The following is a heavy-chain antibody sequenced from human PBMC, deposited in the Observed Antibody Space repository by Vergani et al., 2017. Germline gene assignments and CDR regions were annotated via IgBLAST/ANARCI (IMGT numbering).Heavy chain of an antibody. CDR1: GYTLTELS. Sequence: QVQLVQSGAEVKKPGASVKVSCKVSGYTLTELSMHWVRQAPGKGLEWMGGFDPEDGETIYAQKFQGRVTMTGDTSTDTAYMERSSLRSEDTAVYYCATGQSSSSGGGPDAFDIWGQGTMVTVSS. CDR2: FDPEDGET. J-gene: IGHJ3*02. D-gene: IGHD6-6*01. CDR3: ATGQSSSSGGGPDAFDI. V-gene: IGHV1-24*01.